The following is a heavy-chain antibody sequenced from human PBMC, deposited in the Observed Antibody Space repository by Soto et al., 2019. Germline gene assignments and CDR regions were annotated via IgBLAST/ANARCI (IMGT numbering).Heavy chain of an antibody. V-gene: IGHV3-23*01. D-gene: IGHD6-19*01. J-gene: IGHJ4*02. CDR1: GFTFSTYA. CDR3: AKDNGYSSGWKDY. Sequence: EVQLLESGGGLVQPGGSLRLSCAASGFTFSTYAISWVRQAPGKGLEWVSAISGSGGSTYYADSVKGRFIISRDNYKNTLYMQMNSLRAEDTAVYYCAKDNGYSSGWKDYWGQGTLVTVSS. CDR2: ISGSGGST.